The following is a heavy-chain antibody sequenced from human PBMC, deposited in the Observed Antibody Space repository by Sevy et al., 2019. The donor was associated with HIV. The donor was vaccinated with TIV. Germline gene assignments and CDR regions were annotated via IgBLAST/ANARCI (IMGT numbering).Heavy chain of an antibody. CDR3: AREYCSSTSCSDAFDI. D-gene: IGHD2-2*01. CDR1: GGTFSSYA. Sequence: ASVKVSCKASGGTFSSYAISWVRQAPGQGLEWMGGIIPIFGTANYAQKFQGKVTITADKSTSTAYMELSSLRSEDTAVYYCAREYCSSTSCSDAFDIWGQGTMVTVSS. V-gene: IGHV1-69*06. CDR2: IIPIFGTA. J-gene: IGHJ3*02.